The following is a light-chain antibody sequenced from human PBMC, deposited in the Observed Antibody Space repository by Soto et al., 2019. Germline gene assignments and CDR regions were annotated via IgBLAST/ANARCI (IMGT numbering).Light chain of an antibody. CDR2: AAS. J-gene: IGLJ1*01. V-gene: IGLV2-14*03. CDR1: SSDIGSYDH. CDR3: ISYTDRQSYL. Sequence: QSALTQPASVSGSPGQSITISCSGTSSDIGSYDHVAWYQQFPGKSPKFIIYAASDRPSGVSDRFSGSKSGISASLTISGLQTEDEADYYCISYTDRQSYLFGTGTKVTV.